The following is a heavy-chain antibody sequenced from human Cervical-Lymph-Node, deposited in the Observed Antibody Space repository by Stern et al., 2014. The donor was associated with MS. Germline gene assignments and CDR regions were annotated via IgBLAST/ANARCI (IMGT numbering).Heavy chain of an antibody. V-gene: IGHV1-69*09. Sequence: QVQLVQSGAEVKKPGSSVTVSCKASGGTFSSSYAITWMRQPPGQGLEWMGRIIPILGLPNYAQKFQGRVTITADTSTSTADMELSSLRSEDTAVYYCARGVVSNRAAATLHNLFDPWGQGTLVTVSS. CDR3: ARGVVSNRAAATLHNLFDP. CDR1: GGTFSSSYA. CDR2: IIPILGLP. D-gene: IGHD2-15*01. J-gene: IGHJ5*02.